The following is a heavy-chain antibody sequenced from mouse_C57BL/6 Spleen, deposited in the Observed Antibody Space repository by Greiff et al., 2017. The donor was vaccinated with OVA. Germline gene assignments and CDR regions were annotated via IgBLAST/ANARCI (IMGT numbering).Heavy chain of an antibody. D-gene: IGHD1-1*01. J-gene: IGHJ3*01. CDR1: GFTFSSYG. CDR3: ARPRTTVAPFAY. Sequence: EVKLVESGGDLVKPGGSLKLSCAASGFTFSSYGMSWVRQTPDKRLEWVATISSGGSYTYYPDSVKGRFTISRDNAKNTLYLQMSSLKSEDTAMYYCARPRTTVAPFAYWGQGTLVTVSA. CDR2: ISSGGSYT. V-gene: IGHV5-6*01.